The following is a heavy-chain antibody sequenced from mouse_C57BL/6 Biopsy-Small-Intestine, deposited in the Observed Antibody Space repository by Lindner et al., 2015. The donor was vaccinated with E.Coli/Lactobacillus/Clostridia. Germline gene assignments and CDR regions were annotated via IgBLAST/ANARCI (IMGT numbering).Heavy chain of an antibody. J-gene: IGHJ4*01. CDR2: MSFSGST. CDR3: ARWADDYPYYYAMDY. V-gene: IGHV3-8*01. CDR1: DYSITSDY. D-gene: IGHD2-4*01. Sequence: VQLQESGPGLAKPSQTLSLTCSVTDYSITSDYWSWIRKFPGNKLEYMGYMSFSGSTYYNPSLKSRISITRDTSKNQYYLQLNSVTTEDTATYYCARWADDYPYYYAMDYWGQGTSVTVSS.